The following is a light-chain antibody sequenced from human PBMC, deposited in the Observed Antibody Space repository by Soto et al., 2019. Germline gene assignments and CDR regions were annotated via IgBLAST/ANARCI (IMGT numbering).Light chain of an antibody. J-gene: IGKJ4*01. V-gene: IGKV1-16*02. Sequence: DIQMTQSPSSLSASVGDRVTITCRASQGISNHLAWFQQKPGKAPKPLIYGASSLQSGVPSQFSGSGSGTDFTLTISNLQPEDCATYYCQQYNSYPLTFGGGTKVEIK. CDR3: QQYNSYPLT. CDR1: QGISNH. CDR2: GAS.